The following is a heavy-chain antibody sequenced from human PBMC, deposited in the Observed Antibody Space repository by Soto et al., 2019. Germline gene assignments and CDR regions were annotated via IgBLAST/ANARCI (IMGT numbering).Heavy chain of an antibody. CDR3: ARRRRDGCYFDY. CDR2: IYSSGST. Sequence: PSETLSLTCTVSGDSMSSYYWSWIRQPPGKGLEWIGYIYSSGSTNYNPSLKSRVTISVDTSKNQFSLKLSPVTAADTVVYYCARRRRDGCYFDYWGKGNLVTVSS. D-gene: IGHD6-19*01. V-gene: IGHV4-59*01. CDR1: GDSMSSYY. J-gene: IGHJ4*02.